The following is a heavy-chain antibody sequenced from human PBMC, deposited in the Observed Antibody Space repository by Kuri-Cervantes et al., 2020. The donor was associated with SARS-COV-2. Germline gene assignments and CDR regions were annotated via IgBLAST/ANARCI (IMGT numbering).Heavy chain of an antibody. CDR1: GYTFTSYG. Sequence: ASVKVSCKASGYTFTSYGISWVRQAPGQGLEWMGWISAYNGNTNYAQKVQGRVTMTTDTTTSTAYMELRSLRSDDTAVYYCARDLLIVGGRDYWGQGTLVTVSS. J-gene: IGHJ4*02. D-gene: IGHD3-22*01. CDR3: ARDLLIVGGRDY. V-gene: IGHV1-18*01. CDR2: ISAYNGNT.